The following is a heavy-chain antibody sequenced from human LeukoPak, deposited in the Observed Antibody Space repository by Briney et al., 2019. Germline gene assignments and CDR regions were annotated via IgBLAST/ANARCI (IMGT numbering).Heavy chain of an antibody. Sequence: SETLSLTCAVYGGSFSGYYWSWIRQPPGKGLEWIGEINHSGSTNYNPSLKSRVTISVDTSKNQFSLKLSSVTAADTAVYYCARRRGSYTRYYYYMDVWGKGTTVTVSS. V-gene: IGHV4-34*01. J-gene: IGHJ6*03. CDR3: ARRRGSYTRYYYYMDV. D-gene: IGHD1-26*01. CDR2: INHSGST. CDR1: GGSFSGYY.